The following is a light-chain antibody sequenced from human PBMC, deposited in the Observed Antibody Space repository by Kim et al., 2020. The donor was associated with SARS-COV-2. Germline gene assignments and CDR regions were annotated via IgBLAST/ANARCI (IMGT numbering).Light chain of an antibody. CDR1: SLRSHY. CDR3: NSRNSSTSPVVNV. Sequence: SSELTQDPAVSVALGQTVRITCQGDSLRSHYATWYQQKPGQAPLLVIHGKNKRPSGIPDRFSGSRSGNTASLTITGAQAEDEADYYCNSRNSSTSPVVNVFGTGTKVTVL. V-gene: IGLV3-19*01. CDR2: GKN. J-gene: IGLJ1*01.